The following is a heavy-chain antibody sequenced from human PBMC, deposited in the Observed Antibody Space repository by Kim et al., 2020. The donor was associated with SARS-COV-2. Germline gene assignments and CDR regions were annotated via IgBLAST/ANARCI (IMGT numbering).Heavy chain of an antibody. Sequence: KGRFTISRDNSKNTLYLQMSSLRAEDTAVYYCVKDSYVLMVYAIGYYFDYWGQGTLVTVSS. V-gene: IGHV3-64D*06. J-gene: IGHJ4*02. CDR3: VKDSYVLMVYAIGYYFDY. D-gene: IGHD2-8*01.